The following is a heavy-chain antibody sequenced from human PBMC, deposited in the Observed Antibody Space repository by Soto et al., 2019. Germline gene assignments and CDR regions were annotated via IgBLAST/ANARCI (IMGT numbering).Heavy chain of an antibody. CDR2: IYYSGST. D-gene: IGHD3-10*01. CDR3: ARDGKRGRKGHYGMDV. V-gene: IGHV4-31*03. CDR1: GGSISSGGYY. Sequence: PSETLSLTCTVSGGSISSGGYYWSWIRQHPGKGLEWIGYIYYSGSTYYNPSLKSRVTISVDTSKNQFSLKLSSVTAADTAVYYCARDGKRGRKGHYGMDVWGQGTTVTV. J-gene: IGHJ6*02.